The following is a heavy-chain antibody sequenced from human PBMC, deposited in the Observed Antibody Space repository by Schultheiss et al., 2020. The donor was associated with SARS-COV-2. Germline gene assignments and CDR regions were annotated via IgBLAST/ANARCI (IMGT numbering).Heavy chain of an antibody. CDR1: GYTFTGYY. D-gene: IGHD6-13*01. CDR3: AREEGRHELGIDY. J-gene: IGHJ4*02. Sequence: ASVKVSCKASGYTFTGYYMHWVRQAPGQGLEWMGWINPNSGGTNYAQKFQGRVTMTRDTSISTAYMELSRLRSDDTAVYYCAREEGRHELGIDYWGQGTLVTVSS. CDR2: INPNSGGT. V-gene: IGHV1-2*02.